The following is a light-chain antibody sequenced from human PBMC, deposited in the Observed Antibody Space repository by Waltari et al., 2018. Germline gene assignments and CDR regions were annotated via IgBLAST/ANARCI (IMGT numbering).Light chain of an antibody. CDR1: SSDVGGYNS. J-gene: IGLJ3*02. Sequence: QSALTQPASVSGSPGQSITISCTGTSSDVGGYNSVSWYQQHPGRAPNLKIYDVVNRPSGVSTRFSGSTSGNPASLTISGLQGEDEAVYYCSSFTTKRTLVFGGGTKLTVL. V-gene: IGLV2-14*03. CDR3: SSFTTKRTLV. CDR2: DVV.